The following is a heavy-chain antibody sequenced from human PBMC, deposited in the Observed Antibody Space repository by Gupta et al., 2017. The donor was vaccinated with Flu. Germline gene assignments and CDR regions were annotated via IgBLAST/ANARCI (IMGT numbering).Heavy chain of an antibody. J-gene: IGHJ5*02. CDR1: GFTFSNAW. CDR2: IKSKTDGGTT. V-gene: IGHV3-15*01. Sequence: EVQLVESGGGLVKPGGALRLSCAASGFTFSNAWMSWVRQAPGKGLEWVGRIKSKTDGGTTDYAAPVKGRFTISRDDSKNTLYLQMNSLKTEDTAVYYCTTLAVAGSFDPWGQGTLVTVSS. D-gene: IGHD6-19*01. CDR3: TTLAVAGSFDP.